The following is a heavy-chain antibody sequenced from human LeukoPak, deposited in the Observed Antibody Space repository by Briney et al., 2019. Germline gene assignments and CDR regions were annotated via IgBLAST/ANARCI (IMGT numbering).Heavy chain of an antibody. V-gene: IGHV3-11*06. CDR2: ISSSSSYT. CDR1: GFTFSDYY. CDR3: ARAVEMATMAFDY. J-gene: IGHJ4*02. D-gene: IGHD5-24*01. Sequence: PGGSLRLSCAASGFTFSDYYMSWIRQAPGKGLEWVSYISSSSSYTNYADSVKGRFTISRDNAKNSLYLQMNSLRAEDTAVYYCARAVEMATMAFDYWGQGTLVTVSS.